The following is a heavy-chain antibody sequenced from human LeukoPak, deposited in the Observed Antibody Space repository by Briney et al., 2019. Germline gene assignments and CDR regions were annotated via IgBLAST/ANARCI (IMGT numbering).Heavy chain of an antibody. J-gene: IGHJ4*02. CDR1: GFIFSSYS. D-gene: IGHD3-22*01. CDR3: VRSAFHAGSGNYYDY. V-gene: IGHV3-48*01. CDR2: ISSGSNTI. Sequence: GGSLRLSCAASGFIFSSYSMNWVRQAPGKGLEWVSYISSGSNTIYYADSVKGRFTISRDNAKNSLYLQMNSLRAEDTAVYYCVRSAFHAGSGNYYDYWGQGTLVTVSS.